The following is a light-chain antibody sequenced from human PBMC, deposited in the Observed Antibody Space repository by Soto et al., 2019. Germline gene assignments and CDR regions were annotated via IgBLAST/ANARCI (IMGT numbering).Light chain of an antibody. Sequence: EIVLTQSPGTLSLSPGERATLSCRASQSVSSSYLAWYQQKPGQAPRLLIYGASSRATGILDRFSGSGSGTDFTLTISRLEPEDFAVYYCQQYGSSPETFGPGTKVDIK. CDR2: GAS. CDR3: QQYGSSPET. CDR1: QSVSSSY. V-gene: IGKV3-20*01. J-gene: IGKJ3*01.